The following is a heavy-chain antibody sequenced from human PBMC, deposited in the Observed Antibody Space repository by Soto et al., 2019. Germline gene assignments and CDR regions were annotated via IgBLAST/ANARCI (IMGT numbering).Heavy chain of an antibody. CDR1: GGSMSYYY. Sequence: SETLSLTCTVSGGSMSYYYWTWIRQPPGKGLEWIGYIYYTGTTTYNPSLKSRVTISVDTSKSQFSLKLSSVTAADAAVYYCARDSRSRYGAIDYWGQGTLVNVAS. CDR3: ARDSRSRYGAIDY. CDR2: IYYTGTT. V-gene: IGHV4-59*13. J-gene: IGHJ4*02. D-gene: IGHD5-12*01.